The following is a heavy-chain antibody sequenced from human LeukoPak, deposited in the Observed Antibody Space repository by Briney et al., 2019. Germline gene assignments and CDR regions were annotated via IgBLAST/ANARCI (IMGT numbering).Heavy chain of an antibody. CDR1: GGSFSGYY. J-gene: IGHJ5*02. D-gene: IGHD2-21*02. Sequence: PSETLSLTCAVYGGSFSGYYWSWIRQPPGKGLEWIGEINHSGSINYNPSLKSRVTISVDTSKNQFSLKLSSVTAADTAVYYCARRAPGYQNIVVVTGQESWFDPWGQGTLVTVSS. V-gene: IGHV4-34*01. CDR3: ARRAPGYQNIVVVTGQESWFDP. CDR2: INHSGSI.